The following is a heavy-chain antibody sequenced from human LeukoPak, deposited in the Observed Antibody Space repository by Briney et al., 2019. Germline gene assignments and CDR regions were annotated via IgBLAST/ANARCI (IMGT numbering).Heavy chain of an antibody. CDR3: VRDLGGRSGH. CDR2: INEDGSTT. D-gene: IGHD1-26*01. V-gene: IGHV3-74*01. CDR1: GFTFDDYA. Sequence: GGSLRLSCAASGFTFDDYAMHWVRQAPGKGLVWVSRINEDGSTTNYADSVKGRSTIFRDNAENTLYLQMNSLRAEDTAVYYCVRDLGGRSGHWGQGTLVTVSS. J-gene: IGHJ4*02.